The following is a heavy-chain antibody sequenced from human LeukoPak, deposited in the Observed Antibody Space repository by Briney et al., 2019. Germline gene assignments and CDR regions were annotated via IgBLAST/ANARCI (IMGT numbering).Heavy chain of an antibody. D-gene: IGHD2-2*01. J-gene: IGHJ6*03. CDR1: GFTFSAYG. CDR2: VSGADGTT. Sequence: GRSLRLSCAASGFTFSAYGMSWVRQSPRKGLEWVSGVSGADGTTYYADSVKGRFTISRDNSKSTLYLQMNNLRAEDTAVYYCAKHWSYCSTTSCFFNYYYYYMDVWGKGTTVTVSS. V-gene: IGHV3-23*01. CDR3: AKHWSYCSTTSCFFNYYYYYMDV.